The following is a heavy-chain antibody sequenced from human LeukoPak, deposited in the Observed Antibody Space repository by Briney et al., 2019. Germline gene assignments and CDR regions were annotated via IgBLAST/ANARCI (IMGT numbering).Heavy chain of an antibody. D-gene: IGHD2-8*01. J-gene: IGHJ4*02. CDR2: ISGSGGST. V-gene: IGHV3-23*01. CDR3: AKVGYAPYFDY. CDR1: GFTFSDYW. Sequence: GGSLRLSCAASGFTFSDYWMHWVRQAPGKGLEWVSAISGSGGSTYYADSVKGRFTISRDNSKNTLYLQMNSLRAEDTAVYYCAKVGYAPYFDYWGQGTLVTVSS.